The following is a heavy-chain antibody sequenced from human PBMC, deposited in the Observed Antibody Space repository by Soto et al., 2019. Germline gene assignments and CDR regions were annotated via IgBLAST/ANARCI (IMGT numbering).Heavy chain of an antibody. Sequence: PSETLSLTCTVSGGSISSYYWSLIRQPPGRGLEWIGYIYYSGSTNYNPSLKSRVTISVDTSKNQFSLKLSSVTAADTAVYYCARHVPEAVYTGLWYFDYWGQGTLVTVSS. CDR1: GGSISSYY. CDR2: IYYSGST. D-gene: IGHD3-16*01. CDR3: ARHVPEAVYTGLWYFDY. J-gene: IGHJ4*02. V-gene: IGHV4-59*08.